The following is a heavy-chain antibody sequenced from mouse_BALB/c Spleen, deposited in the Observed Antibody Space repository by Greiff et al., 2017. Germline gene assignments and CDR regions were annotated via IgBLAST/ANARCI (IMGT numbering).Heavy chain of an antibody. CDR3: ARGYGTYYAMDY. J-gene: IGHJ4*01. Sequence: EVHLVESGPELVKPGASVKISCKASGYTFTDYNMHWVKQSHGKSLEWIGYIYPYNGGTGYNQKFKSKATLTVDNSSSTAYMELRSLTSEDSAVYYCARGYGTYYAMDYWGQGTSVTVSS. CDR2: IYPYNGGT. V-gene: IGHV1S29*02. CDR1: GYTFTDYN. D-gene: IGHD2-1*01.